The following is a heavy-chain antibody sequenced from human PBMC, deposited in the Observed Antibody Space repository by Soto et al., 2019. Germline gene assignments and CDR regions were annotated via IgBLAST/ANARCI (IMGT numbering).Heavy chain of an antibody. J-gene: IGHJ4*02. CDR2: VFSNDAK. CDR3: ARIERYSTYEYFDF. V-gene: IGHV2-26*01. Sequence: GPTLVNPTETLTLTCTVSGFSLSHIRVGVGWIRQPPGKALEWLAHVFSNDAKSYSPSLKGRLTISRDTFRSQVVLTMTNVDPVDTATYFCARIERYSTYEYFDFWGQGTLVTVSS. D-gene: IGHD5-12*01. CDR1: GFSLSHIRVG.